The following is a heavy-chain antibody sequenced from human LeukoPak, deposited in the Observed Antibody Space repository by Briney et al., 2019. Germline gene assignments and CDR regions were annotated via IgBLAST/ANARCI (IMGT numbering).Heavy chain of an antibody. D-gene: IGHD2-2*01. Sequence: ESLRISCQGSGYSFTSYCITWVRHMSGQGLGWRGRIDPSDSYTNYSPSFQGHVTISADKSISTAYLQWSSLKASDTAMSYCASHCSSTSCYRYFDYWGQGTLVTVSS. CDR2: IDPSDSYT. V-gene: IGHV5-10-1*01. J-gene: IGHJ4*02. CDR1: GYSFTSYC. CDR3: ASHCSSTSCYRYFDY.